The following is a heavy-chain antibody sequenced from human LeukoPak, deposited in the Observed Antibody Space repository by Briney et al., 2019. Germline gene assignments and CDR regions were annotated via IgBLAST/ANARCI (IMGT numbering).Heavy chain of an antibody. CDR2: IIPIFGTA. D-gene: IGHD3-10*01. J-gene: IGHJ5*02. Sequence: GASVKVSCKASGGTFSSYAISWVRQAPGQGLEWMGGIIPIFGTANYAQKSQGRVTITADESTSTAYMELSSLRSEDTAVYYCARDNGEYNWFDPWGQGTLVTVSS. CDR3: ARDNGEYNWFDP. CDR1: GGTFSSYA. V-gene: IGHV1-69*13.